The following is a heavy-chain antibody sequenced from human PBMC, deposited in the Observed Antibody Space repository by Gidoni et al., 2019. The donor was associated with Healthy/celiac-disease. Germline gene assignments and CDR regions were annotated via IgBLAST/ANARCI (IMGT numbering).Heavy chain of an antibody. J-gene: IGHJ1*01. CDR3: ARLQWLSRGGGSPSEH. CDR2: IYPGDSDT. CDR1: GYSFTSYW. Sequence: EVQLVQSGAEVQKPGESLKISCKGSGYSFTSYWIGWVRQMPGKGLEWMGIIYPGDSDTRYSPSFQGQVTISADKSISTAYLQWSSLKAADTAMYYCARLQWLSRGGGSPSEHWGQGTLVTVSS. V-gene: IGHV5-51*03. D-gene: IGHD6-19*01.